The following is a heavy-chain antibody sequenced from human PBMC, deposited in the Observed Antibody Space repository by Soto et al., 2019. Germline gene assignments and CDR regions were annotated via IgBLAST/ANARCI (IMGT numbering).Heavy chain of an antibody. D-gene: IGHD3-9*01. V-gene: IGHV3-23*01. CDR3: AKDRTATYYDILTGSYGY. J-gene: IGHJ4*02. Sequence: GGSLRLSCAASRFTFSSYAMSWVRQAPGKGLEWVSAISGSGGSTYYADSVKGRFTISRDNSKNTLYLQMNSLRAEDTAVYYCAKDRTATYYDILTGSYGYWGQGTLVTVPQ. CDR2: ISGSGGST. CDR1: RFTFSSYA.